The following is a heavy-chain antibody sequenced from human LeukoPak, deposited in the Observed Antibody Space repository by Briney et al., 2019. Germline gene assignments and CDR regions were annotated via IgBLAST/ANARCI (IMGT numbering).Heavy chain of an antibody. D-gene: IGHD1-26*01. Sequence: GGSLRLSCAASGFTFSSYAMHWVRQAPGKGLEWVAVISYDGSNKYYADSVKGRFTISRDNSKNTLYLQMNSLRAEDTAVYYCAKDQVGASFPFDYWGQGTLVTVSS. CDR1: GFTFSSYA. CDR3: AKDQVGASFPFDY. V-gene: IGHV3-30-3*01. CDR2: ISYDGSNK. J-gene: IGHJ4*02.